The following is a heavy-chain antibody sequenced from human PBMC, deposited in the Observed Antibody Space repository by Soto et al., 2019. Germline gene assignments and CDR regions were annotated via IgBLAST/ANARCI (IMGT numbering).Heavy chain of an antibody. V-gene: IGHV4-59*01. CDR1: GGSISSYF. D-gene: IGHD6-13*01. CDR3: AIDLAAVPRAFDY. CDR2: VYYTGTT. J-gene: IGHJ4*02. Sequence: QVQLQESGPGLLKPSETLSLTCTVSGGSISSYFYIWVRQPPGKGLEWIGSVYYTGTTDYNPSLKSRVTISVDTFETQFSLKLRSVTAADTAVYYCAIDLAAVPRAFDYWGRGTLVTVSS.